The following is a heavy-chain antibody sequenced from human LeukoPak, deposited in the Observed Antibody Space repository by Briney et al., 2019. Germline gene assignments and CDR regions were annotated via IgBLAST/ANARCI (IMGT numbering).Heavy chain of an antibody. CDR2: ISAYNGNT. Sequence: GASVKVSCKASGYTFTSYGISWVRQAPGQGLEWMGWISAYNGNTNYAQKLQGRVTITTDTSTSTAYMELRSLRSDDTAVYYCARELKDDSLYYFDYWGQGTLVTVSS. J-gene: IGHJ4*02. D-gene: IGHD2-15*01. CDR3: ARELKDDSLYYFDY. CDR1: GYTFTSYG. V-gene: IGHV1-18*01.